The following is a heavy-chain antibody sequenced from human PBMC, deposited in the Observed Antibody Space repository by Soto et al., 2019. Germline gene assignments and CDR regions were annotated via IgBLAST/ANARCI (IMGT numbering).Heavy chain of an antibody. Sequence: QVQLVESGGGVVQPGRSLRLSCAASGFTFRSYAMHWVRQAPGKGLEWVAVISYDGSDRYYADSVRGRFTISGDNSKNTLYLQMNSLRGEDTAVYYCAREMGIAGATRSFDYWGQGTLVTVSS. CDR3: AREMGIAGATRSFDY. D-gene: IGHD1-26*01. J-gene: IGHJ4*02. V-gene: IGHV3-30-3*01. CDR2: ISYDGSDR. CDR1: GFTFRSYA.